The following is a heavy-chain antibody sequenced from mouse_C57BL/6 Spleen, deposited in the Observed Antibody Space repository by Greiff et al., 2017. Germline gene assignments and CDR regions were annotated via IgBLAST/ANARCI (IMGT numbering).Heavy chain of an antibody. D-gene: IGHD1-1*01. CDR2: SDPSDSYT. Sequence: VQLQQPGAELVMPGASVKLSCKASGYTFTSYWMHWVKQRPGQGLEWIGESDPSDSYTNYNQKFKGKSTLTVDKSSSTAYMQLSSLTSEDSAVYYCASNPHDYGSSPFDYWGQGTTLTVSS. V-gene: IGHV1-69*01. CDR3: ASNPHDYGSSPFDY. J-gene: IGHJ2*01. CDR1: GYTFTSYW.